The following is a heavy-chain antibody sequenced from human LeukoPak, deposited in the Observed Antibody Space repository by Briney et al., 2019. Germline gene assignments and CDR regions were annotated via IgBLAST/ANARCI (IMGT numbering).Heavy chain of an antibody. D-gene: IGHD2-21*02. CDR3: AGIRSSYGDFVLPLDP. V-gene: IGHV4-34*01. Sequence: SETLSLTCAVYGGSFNDYYWAWIRRPPSQGLEWLGETSHSGSSTYNASLKSRVVISVDTSKSHFSLSLISVTAADTAVYYCAGIRSSYGDFVLPLDPWGQGTLVTVSS. J-gene: IGHJ5*02. CDR1: GGSFNDYY. CDR2: TSHSGSS.